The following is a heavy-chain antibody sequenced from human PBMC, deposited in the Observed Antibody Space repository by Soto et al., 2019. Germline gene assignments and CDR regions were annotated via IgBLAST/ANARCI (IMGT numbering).Heavy chain of an antibody. D-gene: IGHD1-26*01. CDR2: IWYDGSNK. Sequence: GGSLRLSCAASGFTFSSYGMHWVRQAPGKGLEWVAVIWYDGSNKYYADSVKGRFTISRDNSKNTLYLQMNSLRAEDTAVYYCARDGSALATVYYFDYWGQGTLVTVSS. J-gene: IGHJ4*02. CDR1: GFTFSSYG. V-gene: IGHV3-33*01. CDR3: ARDGSALATVYYFDY.